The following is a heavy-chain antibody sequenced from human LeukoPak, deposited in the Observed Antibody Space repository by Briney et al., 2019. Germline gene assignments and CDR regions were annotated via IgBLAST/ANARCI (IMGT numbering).Heavy chain of an antibody. D-gene: IGHD3-10*01. V-gene: IGHV4-59*01. J-gene: IGHJ4*02. Sequence: SETLSLTCTVSGGSISSYYWSWLRQPPGKGLEWIGYIYYSGSTNYNPSLKSRVTISVDTSKNQFSLKLGSVTAADTAVYYCARGELLWFGPWDYWGQGTLVSVSS. CDR3: ARGELLWFGPWDY. CDR1: GGSISSYY. CDR2: IYYSGST.